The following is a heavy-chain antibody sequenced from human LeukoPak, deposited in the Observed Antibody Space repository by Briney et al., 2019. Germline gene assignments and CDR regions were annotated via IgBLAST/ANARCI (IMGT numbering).Heavy chain of an antibody. D-gene: IGHD1-7*01. CDR2: MNPNSGNT. CDR1: GYTFTSYD. Sequence: ASVKVSCKASGYTFTSYDINWVRQATGQGLEWMGWMNPNSGNTGYAQKFQGRVTITRNTSISTAYMELSSLRSEDTAVYYCARGRTGTTYYYYYYMDVWGKGTTVTVSS. CDR3: ARGRTGTTYYYYYYMDV. J-gene: IGHJ6*03. V-gene: IGHV1-8*03.